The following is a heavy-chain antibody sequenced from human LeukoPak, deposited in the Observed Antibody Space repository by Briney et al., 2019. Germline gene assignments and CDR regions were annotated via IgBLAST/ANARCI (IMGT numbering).Heavy chain of an antibody. J-gene: IGHJ4*02. Sequence: SQTLSLTCTVSGGSISSGSYYWSWIRQPAGKGLEWIGRIYTSGSTNYNPSLRSRVTISVDTSKNQFSLKLSSVTAADTAVYYCARGRLLWFGELLYPYGFDYWGQGTLVTVSS. V-gene: IGHV4-61*02. CDR3: ARGRLLWFGELLYPYGFDY. D-gene: IGHD3-10*01. CDR1: GGSISSGSYY. CDR2: IYTSGST.